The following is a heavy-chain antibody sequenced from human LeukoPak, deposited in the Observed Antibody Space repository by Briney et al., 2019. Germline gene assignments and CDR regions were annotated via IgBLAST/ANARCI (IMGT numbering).Heavy chain of an antibody. CDR3: AKDGGRYFDY. V-gene: IGHV3-74*01. CDR2: ISGDGTAR. CDR1: GFTSSSYW. J-gene: IGHJ4*02. Sequence: PGGSLRLSCAASGFTSSSYWMHWVRQVPGKGLVWVSRISGDGTARNYADSVKGRFTISRDNSKNTLYLQMNSLRAEDTAVYYCAKDGGRYFDYWGQGTLVTVSS. D-gene: IGHD3-10*01.